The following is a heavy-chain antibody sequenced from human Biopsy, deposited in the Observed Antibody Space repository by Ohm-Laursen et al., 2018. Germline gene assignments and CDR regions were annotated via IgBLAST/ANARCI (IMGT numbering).Heavy chain of an antibody. D-gene: IGHD1-7*01. J-gene: IGHJ3*02. V-gene: IGHV1-8*01. Sequence: ASVKVSCKASGYTFTSHDIHWVRQASGQGLEWMGWMNPKSGDTGYAHKFQGRVTMSRNTSISTANLEMSSLRSEDTAVYYCARGRLSGTRRALDIWGQGTMVTVSS. CDR1: GYTFTSHD. CDR3: ARGRLSGTRRALDI. CDR2: MNPKSGDT.